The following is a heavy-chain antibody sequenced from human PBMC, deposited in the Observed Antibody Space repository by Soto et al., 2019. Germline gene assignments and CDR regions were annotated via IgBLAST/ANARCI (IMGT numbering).Heavy chain of an antibody. Sequence: SETLSLTCTVSGGSISSYYWSWIRQPPGNGLEWIGYIYYSGSTNYNPSLKSRVTISLDTSKNQFSLKLSSVTAADTAVYYCARDSGDIVVPYRFDPWGQGTLVTVSS. CDR3: ARDSGDIVVPYRFDP. J-gene: IGHJ5*02. CDR1: GGSISSYY. CDR2: IYYSGST. D-gene: IGHD2-15*01. V-gene: IGHV4-59*01.